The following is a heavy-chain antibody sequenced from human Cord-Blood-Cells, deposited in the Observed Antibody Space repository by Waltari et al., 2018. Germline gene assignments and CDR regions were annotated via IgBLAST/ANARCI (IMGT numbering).Heavy chain of an antibody. Sequence: QVQLVQSGAEVKKPGSSVKVSCKASGGTFSSYAISWVRRAPGQGLEWMGGIIPIFGTANYAQKFKGRVTITADESTSTAYMELRSLRSEDTAVYYCARGGSNWAAFDYWGQGTLVTVSS. CDR2: IIPIFGTA. D-gene: IGHD7-27*01. V-gene: IGHV1-69*12. CDR1: GGTFSSYA. J-gene: IGHJ4*02. CDR3: ARGGSNWAAFDY.